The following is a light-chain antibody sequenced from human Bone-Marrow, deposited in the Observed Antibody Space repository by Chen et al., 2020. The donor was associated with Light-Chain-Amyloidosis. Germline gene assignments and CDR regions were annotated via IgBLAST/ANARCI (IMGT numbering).Light chain of an antibody. J-gene: IGLJ3*02. CDR2: EDE. CDR1: SGSIATNY. Sequence: NLMLTQPHSGSESPGKTVIISCTRSSGSIATNYVQWYQQRPGSSPTTVIYEDEQRPSGVPVRFSGSIDRSSNSASLTISGLKTEDEADYYCQSYQGSSQGVFGGGTKLTVL. CDR3: QSYQGSSQGV. V-gene: IGLV6-57*01.